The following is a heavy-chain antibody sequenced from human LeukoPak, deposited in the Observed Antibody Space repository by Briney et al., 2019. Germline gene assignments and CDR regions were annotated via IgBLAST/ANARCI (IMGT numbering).Heavy chain of an antibody. V-gene: IGHV1-69*05. CDR1: GGTFSSYA. D-gene: IGHD1-26*01. Sequence: SVKVSCRASGGTFSSYAISWVRQAPGQGLEWMGGIIPIFGTANYAQKFQGRVTITTDESTSTAYMELSSLRSEDTAVYYCANSPNFIVGATSFYYYYMDVWGKGTTVTVSS. CDR3: ANSPNFIVGATSFYYYYMDV. J-gene: IGHJ6*03. CDR2: IIPIFGTA.